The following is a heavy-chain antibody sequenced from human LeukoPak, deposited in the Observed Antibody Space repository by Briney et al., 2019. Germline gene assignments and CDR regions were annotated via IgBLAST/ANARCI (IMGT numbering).Heavy chain of an antibody. CDR1: GGSISSYY. Sequence: SETPSLTCTVSGGSISSYYWSWIRQPPGKGLEWIGYIYYSGSTYYNPSLKSRVTISVDTSKNQFSLKLSSVTAADTAVYYRARGVLGDSHGMDVWGQGTTVTVSS. CDR2: IYYSGST. CDR3: ARGVLGDSHGMDV. D-gene: IGHD3-3*02. J-gene: IGHJ6*02. V-gene: IGHV4-59*06.